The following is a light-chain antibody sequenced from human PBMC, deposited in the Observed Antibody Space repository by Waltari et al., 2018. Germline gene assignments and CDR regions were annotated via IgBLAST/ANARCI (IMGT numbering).Light chain of an antibody. V-gene: IGLV2-23*02. CDR3: CSYAGRNIWV. J-gene: IGLJ3*02. Sequence: QSALTQPASVSGSPGQSITISCTGTSSDVGFYNLVSWSQHHPGKAPELVVYEVISRPSGVSKRFSGSKSGNTASLTISGLQAEDEADYYCCSYAGRNIWVFGGGTKLTVL. CDR2: EVI. CDR1: SSDVGFYNL.